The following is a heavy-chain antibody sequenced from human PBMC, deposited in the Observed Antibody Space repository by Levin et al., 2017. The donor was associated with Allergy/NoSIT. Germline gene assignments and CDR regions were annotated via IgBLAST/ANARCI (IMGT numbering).Heavy chain of an antibody. J-gene: IGHJ4*02. CDR1: GGSLSGHF. Sequence: SETLSLTCAVYGGSLSGHFWTWIRQPPGKGLEWIGEINHSGSSNYNPSLKSRVTMSVDTSKNQFSLRLSSVTAADTAVYYCARGARWLRVWGQGTLVTVSS. CDR3: ARGARWLRV. V-gene: IGHV4-34*01. D-gene: IGHD6-19*01. CDR2: INHSGSS.